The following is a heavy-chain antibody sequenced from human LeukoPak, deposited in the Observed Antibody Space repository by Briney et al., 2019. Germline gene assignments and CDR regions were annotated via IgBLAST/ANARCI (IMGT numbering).Heavy chain of an antibody. J-gene: IGHJ6*02. V-gene: IGHV1-8*01. CDR2: MNPNSGNT. D-gene: IGHD5-24*01. CDR3: ARGRATTKYAPYYYYGMDV. Sequence: ASVKVSCKASGYTFTSYDINWVRQATGQGLEWMGWMNPNSGNTGYAQKFQGRVTMTRNTSISTAYMELSSLRSEDTAVYYCARGRATTKYAPYYYYGMDVWGQGTTVTVSS. CDR1: GYTFTSYD.